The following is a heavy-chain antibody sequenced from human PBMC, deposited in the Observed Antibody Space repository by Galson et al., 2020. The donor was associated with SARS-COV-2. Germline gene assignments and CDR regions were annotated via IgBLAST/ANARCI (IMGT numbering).Heavy chain of an antibody. V-gene: IGHV1-46*01. CDR3: ARDLTEVGATPNYYYYGMDV. J-gene: IGHJ6*02. Sequence: SVKVSCEASGYTFTSYYMHWVRQAPGQGLEWMGIINPSGGSTSYAQKFQGRVTMTRDTSTSTVYMELSSLRSEDTAVYYCARDLTEVGATPNYYYYGMDVWGQGTTITVSS. D-gene: IGHD1-26*01. CDR1: GYTFTSYY. CDR2: INPSGGST.